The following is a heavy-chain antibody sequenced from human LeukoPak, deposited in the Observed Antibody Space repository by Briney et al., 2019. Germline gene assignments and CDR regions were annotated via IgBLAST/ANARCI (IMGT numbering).Heavy chain of an antibody. V-gene: IGHV3-30*03. CDR3: ARDGGQGSCSGGTCYSPPLNYYGMDV. CDR2: TSFDGGNK. Sequence: GRSLRLSCAASGFIFVNYGMHWVRQAPGKGLEWVAVTSFDGGNKYYADSVKGRFTIPRDNSKNTLSLQMHGLRPEDTAVYYCARDGGQGSCSGGTCYSPPLNYYGMDVWGKGTTVTVSS. D-gene: IGHD2-15*01. J-gene: IGHJ6*04. CDR1: GFIFVNYG.